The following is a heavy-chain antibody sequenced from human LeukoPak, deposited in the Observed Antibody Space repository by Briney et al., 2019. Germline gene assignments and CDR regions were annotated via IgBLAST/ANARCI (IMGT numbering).Heavy chain of an antibody. V-gene: IGHV3-49*04. CDR2: IRSKAYGGTT. CDR3: TRDLSRGY. J-gene: IGHJ4*02. D-gene: IGHD3-16*01. Sequence: PGGSLRLSCAASGFTVNKAWMSWVRQAPGKGLEWVGFIRSKAYGGTTEYAASVKGRFTISRDDSKSIAYLQMNSLKTEDTAVYYCTRDLSRGYWGQGTLVTVSS. CDR1: GFTVNKAW.